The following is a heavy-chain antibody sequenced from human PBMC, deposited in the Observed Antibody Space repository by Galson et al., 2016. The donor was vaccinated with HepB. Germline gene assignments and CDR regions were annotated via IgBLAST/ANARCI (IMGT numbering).Heavy chain of an antibody. CDR3: ARGLMSPYNWFDP. CDR2: ISSDGSST. CDR1: GFTFSSYW. Sequence: SLRLSCAASGFTFSSYWMHWVRQAPGKGLVWVSRISSDGSSTSYADSMKGRFTISRDNAKNTLYLQMNSLRAEDTAVYYCARGLMSPYNWFDPWGQGALVTVSS. J-gene: IGHJ5*02. V-gene: IGHV3-74*01.